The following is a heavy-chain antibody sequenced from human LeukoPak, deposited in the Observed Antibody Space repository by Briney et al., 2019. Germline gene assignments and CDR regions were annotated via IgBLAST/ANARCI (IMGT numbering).Heavy chain of an antibody. Sequence: GGSLRLSCAASGFTFSSYAMSWVRQTPGKGLEWVSAISGSGGSTYYADSVKGRFTISRDNSKNTLYLQMNSLRAEDTAVYYCAKDQSSWYGTDAFDIWGQGTMVTVSS. D-gene: IGHD6-13*01. J-gene: IGHJ3*02. CDR1: GFTFSSYA. V-gene: IGHV3-23*01. CDR3: AKDQSSWYGTDAFDI. CDR2: ISGSGGST.